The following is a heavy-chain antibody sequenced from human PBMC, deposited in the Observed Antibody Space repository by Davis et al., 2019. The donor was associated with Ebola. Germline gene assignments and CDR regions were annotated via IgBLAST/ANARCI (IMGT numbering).Heavy chain of an antibody. Sequence: GESLKISCAASGFTFNDYTMNWVRQAPGKGLEWVSSISSSSSFISYADSLKGRFTISRDNAKNSLYLQMNSLRSEDTAVYYCARRVGVSMDTRHDYWGQGTLVTVSA. CDR1: GFTFNDYT. D-gene: IGHD5-18*01. V-gene: IGHV3-21*04. CDR2: ISSSSSFI. CDR3: ARRVGVSMDTRHDY. J-gene: IGHJ4*02.